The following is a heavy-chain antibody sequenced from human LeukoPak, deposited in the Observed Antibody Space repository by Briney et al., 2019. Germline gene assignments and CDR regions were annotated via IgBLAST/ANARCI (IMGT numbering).Heavy chain of an antibody. J-gene: IGHJ5*02. CDR1: GFPLSGYW. V-gene: IGHV3-74*03. D-gene: IGHD4/OR15-4a*01. Sequence: AGGSLRLSCQASGFPLSGYWMSWVRQAPGKGLVWVARSKFDGTATTYADSVKGRFTISRDNPKHTVYLQMNNLRADDTAVYYCTKSDYFDPWGQGTVVTVSS. CDR3: TKSDYFDP. CDR2: SKFDGTAT.